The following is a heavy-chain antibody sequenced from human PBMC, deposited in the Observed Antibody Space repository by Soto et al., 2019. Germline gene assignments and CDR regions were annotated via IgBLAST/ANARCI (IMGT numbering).Heavy chain of an antibody. J-gene: IGHJ4*02. CDR2: ISANGGST. CDR3: AKDEVVRGGGFDS. CDR1: RFIFDNYA. D-gene: IGHD3-10*01. V-gene: IGHV3-23*01. Sequence: EMQLLESGGGLVQPGGSLRLSCAASRFIFDNYAMSWVRQAPGKGLEWVSAISANGGSTCYADSVRGRFTISRDNSMNSLYLQMNSLRVEDTAVYYCAKDEVVRGGGFDSWGQGTLVTVSS.